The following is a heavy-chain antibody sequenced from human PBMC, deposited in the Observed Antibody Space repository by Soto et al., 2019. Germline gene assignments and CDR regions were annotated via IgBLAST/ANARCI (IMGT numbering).Heavy chain of an antibody. D-gene: IGHD3-10*01. V-gene: IGHV3-74*01. J-gene: IGHJ4*02. CDR1: GFTFRNYW. Sequence: EVQLAESGGSLVQPGESLGLSCAASGFTFRNYWMHCVRQAPGKGLEWVSRINSDTSDTSYADSVKGRFTVSRDNAKNTLYLQMNSLRVEDTAVYYCGCEERFVANFDLWCQGTIVIVSS. CDR3: GCEERFVANFDL. CDR2: INSDTSDT.